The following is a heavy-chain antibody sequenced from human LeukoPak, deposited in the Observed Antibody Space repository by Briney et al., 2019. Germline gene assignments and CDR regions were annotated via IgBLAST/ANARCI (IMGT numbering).Heavy chain of an antibody. CDR1: GFTLRSNS. D-gene: IGHD5-12*01. CDR2: IISGGGT. V-gene: IGHV3-53*01. J-gene: IGHJ4*02. Sequence: PGGSLRLSCAASGFTLRSNSMSWVRRAPGKGLEWVSVIISGGGTYYADSVKSRFTISRDNSKNTLYLQMNSLSAEDTAVYYCARGGPPGYDPFDYWGQGTLVTVSS. CDR3: ARGGPPGYDPFDY.